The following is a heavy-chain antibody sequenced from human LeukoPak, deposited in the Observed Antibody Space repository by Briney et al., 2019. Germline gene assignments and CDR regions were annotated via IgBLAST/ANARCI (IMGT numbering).Heavy chain of an antibody. Sequence: SETLSLTCTVSGYSISSGYYWGWIRQPPGKGLEWIGSIYHSGSTNYNPSLKSRVTISVDKSKNQFSLKLSSVTAADTAVYYCAASEAYYDSSGRTDYFDYWGQGTLVTVSS. D-gene: IGHD3-22*01. CDR2: IYHSGST. V-gene: IGHV4-38-2*02. CDR3: AASEAYYDSSGRTDYFDY. J-gene: IGHJ4*02. CDR1: GYSISSGYY.